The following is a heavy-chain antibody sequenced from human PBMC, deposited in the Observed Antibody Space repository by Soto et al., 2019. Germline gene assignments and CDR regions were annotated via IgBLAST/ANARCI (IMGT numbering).Heavy chain of an antibody. CDR3: ARDTGNYFDY. V-gene: IGHV1-18*01. CDR2: TSAYSGNT. CDR1: GYTFTSYG. J-gene: IGHJ4*02. Sequence: ASVKVSCKASGYTFTSYGISWVRQAPGQGLEWMGWTSAYSGNTNYAQKLQGRVTMTTDTSTSTAYMELRSLRSDDTSVYYCARDTGNYFDYWGQGTLVTVSS.